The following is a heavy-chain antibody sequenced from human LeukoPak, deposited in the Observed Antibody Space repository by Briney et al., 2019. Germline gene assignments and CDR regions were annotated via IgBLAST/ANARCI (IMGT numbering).Heavy chain of an antibody. J-gene: IGHJ3*02. Sequence: KPSETLSLTCTVSGDSISSYYWSWIRRPPGKGREWIGYNYYSGSTNYNPSLKSRVTISVDTSKNQFSLKLSSVTAADTAVYYCARDSSGYSGYEGAFDIWGQGTMVTVSS. CDR3: ARDSSGYSGYEGAFDI. CDR1: GDSISSYY. CDR2: NYYSGST. D-gene: IGHD5-12*01. V-gene: IGHV4-59*01.